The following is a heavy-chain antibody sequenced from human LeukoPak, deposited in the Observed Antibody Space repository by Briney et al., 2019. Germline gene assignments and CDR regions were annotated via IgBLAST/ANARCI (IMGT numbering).Heavy chain of an antibody. CDR1: GYTFTGYY. CDR3: ARGRLAAAGIHF. V-gene: IGHV1-2*02. D-gene: IGHD6-13*01. CDR2: INPNSGGT. Sequence: ASVKVSCKASGYTFTGYYMHWVRQAPGQGLEWMGWINPNSGGTNYVQKFLGRVTMTRDTSISTAYMELSRLRSDDTAVYYCARGRLAAAGIHFWGQGTLVTVSS. J-gene: IGHJ4*02.